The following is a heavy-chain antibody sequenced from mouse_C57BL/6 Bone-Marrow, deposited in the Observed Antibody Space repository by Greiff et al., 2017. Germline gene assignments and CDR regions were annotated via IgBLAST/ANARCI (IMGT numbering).Heavy chain of an antibody. Sequence: EVQLQESGAELVRPGASVKLSCTASGFNIKDDYMHWVKQRPEQGLEWIGWIDPENGDTEYASKFQGKATITADTSVNTAYLQLSSLTSEDSAVCVAGLVVYTALFYWCLGSTLTVSS. D-gene: IGHD6-2*01. CDR2: IDPENGDT. CDR3: GLVVYTALFY. J-gene: IGHJ2*01. CDR1: GFNIKDDY. V-gene: IGHV14-4*01.